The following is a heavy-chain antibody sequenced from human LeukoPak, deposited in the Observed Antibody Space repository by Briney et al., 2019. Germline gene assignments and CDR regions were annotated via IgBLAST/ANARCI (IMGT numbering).Heavy chain of an antibody. D-gene: IGHD6-13*01. CDR3: ARRLAGTEDY. Sequence: SETLSLTCTVSGGSISSSSYYWGWIRQPPGKGLEWIGSIYYSGSTYYNPSLKSRATTSVDTSKNQFSLKLSSVTAADTAVYYCARRLAGTEDYWGQGTLVTVSS. CDR2: IYYSGST. V-gene: IGHV4-39*01. CDR1: GGSISSSSYY. J-gene: IGHJ4*02.